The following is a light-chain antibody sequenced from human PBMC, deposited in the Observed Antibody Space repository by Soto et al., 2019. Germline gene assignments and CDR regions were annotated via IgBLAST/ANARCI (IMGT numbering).Light chain of an antibody. J-gene: IGLJ2*01. CDR1: SSNIGAGYD. V-gene: IGLV1-40*01. Sequence: QPVLTQPPSGSGAPGQRVTISCTGSSSNIGAGYDVHWYQQLPGTAPKLLIYGNSNRPSGVPDRFSGSKSGTSASLAITGLQAEDEADYYCQSYDSSLSGYVVFGGGTKLTVL. CDR2: GNS. CDR3: QSYDSSLSGYVV.